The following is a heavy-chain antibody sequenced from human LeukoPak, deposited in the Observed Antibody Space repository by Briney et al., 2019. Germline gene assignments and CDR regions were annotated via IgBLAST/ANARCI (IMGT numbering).Heavy chain of an antibody. D-gene: IGHD3-9*01. J-gene: IGHJ4*02. CDR3: ARPDYDILTGPPSE. V-gene: IGHV3-7*03. CDR2: IKEDGSER. CDR1: AFIFSGHW. Sequence: GGSLRLSCEGSAFIFSGHWMNWVRQTPGKGLEWVASIKEDGSERQYVDSVKGRFSISRDNTKGSLFLQLNSLRAEDTAVYYCARPDYDILTGPPSEWGQGTLVTVSS.